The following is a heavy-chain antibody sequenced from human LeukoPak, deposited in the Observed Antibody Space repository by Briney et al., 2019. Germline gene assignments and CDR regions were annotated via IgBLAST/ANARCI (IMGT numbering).Heavy chain of an antibody. V-gene: IGHV3-30*02. CDR3: AKDGRYYYDSSGSLQH. D-gene: IGHD3-22*01. J-gene: IGHJ1*01. CDR2: IRYDGSNK. CDR1: GFTFSSYG. Sequence: PGGSLRLSCAASGFTFSSYGMHWVRQAPGKGLEWVAFIRYDGSNKYYADSVKGRFTISRDNSKNTLYLQMNSLRAEDTAVYYCAKDGRYYYDSSGSLQHWGQGTLVTVSS.